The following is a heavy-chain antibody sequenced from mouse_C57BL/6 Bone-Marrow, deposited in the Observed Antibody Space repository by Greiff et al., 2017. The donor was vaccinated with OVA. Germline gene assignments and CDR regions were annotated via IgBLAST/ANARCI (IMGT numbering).Heavy chain of an antibody. D-gene: IGHD2-12*01. J-gene: IGHJ3*01. CDR3: ARWDNYDWFAY. Sequence: VQLQQPGAELVKPGASVKLSCKASGYTFTSYWMQWVKQRPGHGLEWIGDIDPSTSYTNYNQKFTGKATFTVDTSSSTAYMQLSSLTSEDSAVYYCARWDNYDWFAYWGQGTLVTVSA. CDR1: GYTFTSYW. V-gene: IGHV1-50*01. CDR2: IDPSTSYT.